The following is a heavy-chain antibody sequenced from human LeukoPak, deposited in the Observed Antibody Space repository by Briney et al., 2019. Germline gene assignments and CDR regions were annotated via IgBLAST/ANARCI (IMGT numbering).Heavy chain of an antibody. Sequence: GGSLRLSCAASGFTFSSDAMHWVRQAPGKGLEYVSAISSNGGSTYYANSVKGRFTISRDNSKNTLYLQMNSLRAEDTAVYYCAREMPGGYYGSGTSPPYYYGMDVWGQGTTVTVSS. V-gene: IGHV3-64*04. CDR3: AREMPGGYYGSGTSPPYYYGMDV. CDR2: ISSNGGST. D-gene: IGHD3-10*01. J-gene: IGHJ6*02. CDR1: GFTFSSDA.